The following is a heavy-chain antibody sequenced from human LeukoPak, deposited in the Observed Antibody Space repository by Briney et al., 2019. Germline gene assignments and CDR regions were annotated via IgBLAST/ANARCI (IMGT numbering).Heavy chain of an antibody. V-gene: IGHV1-69*05. CDR2: IIPIFGTA. J-gene: IGHJ3*02. CDR1: GGTFSSYA. D-gene: IGHD4-17*01. Sequence: GGSVKVSCKASGGTFSSYAISWVRQAPGQGLEWMGRIIPIFGTANYAQKFQGRVTITTDESTSTAYMELSSLRSEDTDVYYCASSARWYGDEIWAFDIWGQGTMVTVSS. CDR3: ASSARWYGDEIWAFDI.